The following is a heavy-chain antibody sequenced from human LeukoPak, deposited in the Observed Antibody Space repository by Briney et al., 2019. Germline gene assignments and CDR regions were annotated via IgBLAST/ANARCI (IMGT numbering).Heavy chain of an antibody. CDR2: ISYDGSNK. D-gene: IGHD3-10*01. J-gene: IGHJ4*02. V-gene: IGHV3-30*04. CDR3: AKDLYYYGSGSSFDY. CDR1: GFTFSSYA. Sequence: GGSLRLSCAASGFTFSSYAMHWVRQAPGKGLEWVAVISYDGSNKNYADSVKGRFTISGDNSKNTLYLQMNSLRAEDTSVYYCAKDLYYYGSGSSFDYWGQGTLVTVSS.